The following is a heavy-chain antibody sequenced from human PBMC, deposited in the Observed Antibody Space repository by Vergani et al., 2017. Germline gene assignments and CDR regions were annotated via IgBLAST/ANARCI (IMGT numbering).Heavy chain of an antibody. V-gene: IGHV4-39*02. CDR3: AGEAGAIRGWYYFDY. CDR1: GGSISSSSYY. J-gene: IGHJ4*02. Sequence: QLQLQESGPGLVKPSETLSLTCTVSGGSISSSSYYWGWIRQPPGKGLEWIGSIYYSGSTYYNPSLKSRVTISVETSKNQFSLKLSSVTAADTAVYYCAGEAGAIRGWYYFDYWGQGTLVTVSS. D-gene: IGHD6-19*01. CDR2: IYYSGST.